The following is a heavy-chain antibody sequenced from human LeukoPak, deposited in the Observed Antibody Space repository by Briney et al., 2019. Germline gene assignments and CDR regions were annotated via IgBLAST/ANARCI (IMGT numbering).Heavy chain of an antibody. V-gene: IGHV4-59*01. J-gene: IGHJ6*03. CDR3: AMSSWYGNYYYYMDV. Sequence: SETLSLTCTVSGGSISSYYWSWIRQPPGKGLEWIGYIYYSGSTNYNPSLKSRVTISVDTSKNQFSLKLSSVTAADTAVYYCAMSSWYGNYYYYMDVWGKGTTVTVSS. CDR2: IYYSGST. CDR1: GGSISSYY. D-gene: IGHD6-13*01.